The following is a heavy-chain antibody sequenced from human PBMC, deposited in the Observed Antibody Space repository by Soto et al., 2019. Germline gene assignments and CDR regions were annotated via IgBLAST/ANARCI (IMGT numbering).Heavy chain of an antibody. CDR1: GYTLSKLS. V-gene: IGHV1-24*01. D-gene: IGHD2-21*01. CDR2: FDPEDGET. CDR3: AKDPGVVVANDY. J-gene: IGHJ4*02. Sequence: ASVKVSCKVSGYTLSKLSMHWVRQAPGKGLEWMGGFDPEDGETIHAQKFQGRVTMTEDTSTNTAYMELSSLRAEDTAVYYCAKDPGVVVANDYWGQGTLVTVSS.